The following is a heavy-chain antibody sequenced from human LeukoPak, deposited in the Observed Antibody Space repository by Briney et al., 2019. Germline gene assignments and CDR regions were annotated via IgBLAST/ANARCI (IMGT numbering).Heavy chain of an antibody. D-gene: IGHD5-18*01. J-gene: IGHJ3*02. CDR2: ISGSGGST. Sequence: GGSLRLSCAASGFTFSSYAMSWVRQAPGKGLEWVSAISGSGGSTYYADPVKGRFTISRDNSKNTLYLQMNSLRAEDTAVYYCAKSKDGYSYNDAFDIWGQGTMVTVSS. CDR3: AKSKDGYSYNDAFDI. CDR1: GFTFSSYA. V-gene: IGHV3-23*01.